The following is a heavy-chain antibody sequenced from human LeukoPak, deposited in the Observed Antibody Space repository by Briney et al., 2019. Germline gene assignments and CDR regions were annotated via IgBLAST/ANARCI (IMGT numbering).Heavy chain of an antibody. V-gene: IGHV4-59*01. CDR1: GGFIGSFY. D-gene: IGHD7-27*01. CDR2: IYFSGST. Sequence: SETLSLTCTVSGGFIGSFYWNWIRQPPGKGLEWIGNIYFSGSTNYNPSLKSRVTISVDASKNQFSLKLNSVTAADTAVYYCARDRTGEGRPSYYMDVWGKGTTVTVSS. J-gene: IGHJ6*03. CDR3: ARDRTGEGRPSYYMDV.